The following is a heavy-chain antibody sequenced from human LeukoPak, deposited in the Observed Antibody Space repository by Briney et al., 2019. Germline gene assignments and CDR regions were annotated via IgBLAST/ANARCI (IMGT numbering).Heavy chain of an antibody. CDR2: IIPILGTA. CDR1: GGTFSSYA. Sequence: SVKVSCKASGGTFSSYAISWVRQAPGQGLEWMGRIIPILGTANYAQKFQGRVTITTDESTSTAYMELSSLRSEDTAVYYCARALSDTAMDYYFDYWGQGTLVTVSS. D-gene: IGHD5-18*01. V-gene: IGHV1-69*05. J-gene: IGHJ4*02. CDR3: ARALSDTAMDYYFDY.